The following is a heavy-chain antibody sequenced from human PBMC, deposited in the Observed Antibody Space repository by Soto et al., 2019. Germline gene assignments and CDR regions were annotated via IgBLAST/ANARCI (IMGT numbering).Heavy chain of an antibody. J-gene: IGHJ4*02. D-gene: IGHD1-26*01. CDR2: ISDSGGST. CDR3: AKGAGADSRRY. Sequence: VPLVESRGGVVQPGRSLRLSCAPSGFTFSNYAMNWVRQAPGMGLEWVSGISDSGGSTWYADSVKGRLTISRDNSKNTLDMQMDSLRAEDTDVYYCAKGAGADSRRYWGQGTLVTVSA. CDR1: GFTFSNYA. V-gene: IGHV3-23*04.